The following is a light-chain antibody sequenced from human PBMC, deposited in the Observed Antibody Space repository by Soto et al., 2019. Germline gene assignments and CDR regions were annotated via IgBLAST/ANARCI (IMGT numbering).Light chain of an antibody. V-gene: IGKV1-27*01. CDR2: ATS. CDR1: QDISNS. Sequence: DIQMTQSPSSLSASVGDRVTITCRASQDISNSLAWYQQKPGKVPKVLIYATSILQSGLPARFSGSGSGKDVTLTISRLQAEDVATYYCQKYNSAPLTFGGGTKVEI. CDR3: QKYNSAPLT. J-gene: IGKJ4*01.